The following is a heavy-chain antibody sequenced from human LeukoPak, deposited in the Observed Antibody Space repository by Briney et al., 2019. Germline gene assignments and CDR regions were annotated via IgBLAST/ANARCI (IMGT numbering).Heavy chain of an antibody. CDR2: ISSSGGST. V-gene: IGHV3-23*01. J-gene: IGHJ4*02. CDR1: GFTFDDYT. D-gene: IGHD6-19*01. Sequence: GGSLRLSCAASGFTFDDYTMHWVRQAPGKGLEWVSAISSSGGSTYYADSVKGRFTISRDNSKNTLYLQMNSLRAEDKAVYYCAKDWRDSSGWYQPFDYWGQGTLVTVSS. CDR3: AKDWRDSSGWYQPFDY.